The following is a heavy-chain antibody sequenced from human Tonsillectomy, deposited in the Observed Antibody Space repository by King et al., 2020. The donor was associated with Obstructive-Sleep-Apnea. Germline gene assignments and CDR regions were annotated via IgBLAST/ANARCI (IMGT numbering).Heavy chain of an antibody. V-gene: IGHV3-7*03. CDR1: EFTFSNYW. CDR2: INQDGSEK. D-gene: IGHD3-3*01. Sequence: VQLVESGGGLVQPGGSLRLSCGGSEFTFSNYWMSWVRQAPGKGLEWVSNINQDGSEKYYLDSVNGRFTISRDNAKNSGYLQMNSLGAEETAVYYCARFDDFWSGSYYFYYGMDVWGQGTTVTVSS. J-gene: IGHJ6*02. CDR3: ARFDDFWSGSYYFYYGMDV.